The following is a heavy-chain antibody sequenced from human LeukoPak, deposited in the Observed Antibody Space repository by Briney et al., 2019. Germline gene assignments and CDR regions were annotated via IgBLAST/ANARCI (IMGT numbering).Heavy chain of an antibody. D-gene: IGHD1-26*01. Sequence: SETLSLTRTVSGGSISTISSGTHYWGWIRQPPGKGLEWIGSINYSGSTDYNPSLKSRVTISIDTSKNQFSLKLSSVTAADTAVYYCARQRSGIVDYWGQGTLVTVSS. CDR3: ARQRSGIVDY. CDR2: INYSGST. V-gene: IGHV4-39*01. CDR1: GGSISTISSGTHY. J-gene: IGHJ4*02.